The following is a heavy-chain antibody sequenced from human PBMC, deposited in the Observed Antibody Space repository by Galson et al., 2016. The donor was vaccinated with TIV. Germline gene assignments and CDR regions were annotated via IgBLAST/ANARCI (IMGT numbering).Heavy chain of an antibody. J-gene: IGHJ4*02. Sequence: SVKVSCKAPEGTFFSHGISWVRQAPGQGLEWIGGIMPIFGSTNYARRFRGRVTITADKSTTTAYMELSSLRSEDTALYYCAGAGYGEWAYFDYWGQGALVTVSS. CDR2: IMPIFGST. V-gene: IGHV1-69*06. D-gene: IGHD3-9*01. CDR1: EGTFFSHG. CDR3: AGAGYGEWAYFDY.